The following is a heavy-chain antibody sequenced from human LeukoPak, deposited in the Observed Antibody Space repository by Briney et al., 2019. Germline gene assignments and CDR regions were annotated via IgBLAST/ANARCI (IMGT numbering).Heavy chain of an antibody. D-gene: IGHD6-6*01. V-gene: IGHV1-46*01. CDR2: INPSGGST. J-gene: IGHJ2*01. CDR1: GYTFTSYA. CDR3: ARGGGYSSSPVGHTPVNWYFDL. Sequence: ASVKVSCKASGYTFTSYAMHWVRQAPGQGLEWMGIINPSGGSTSYAQKFQGRVTMTRDTSTSTVYMELSSLRSEDTAVYYCARGGGYSSSPVGHTPVNWYFDLWGRGTLVTVSS.